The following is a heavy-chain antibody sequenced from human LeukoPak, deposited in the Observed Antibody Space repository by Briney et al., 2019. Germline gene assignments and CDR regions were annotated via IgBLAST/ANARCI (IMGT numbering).Heavy chain of an antibody. CDR3: ARRLTYDSRAYYCLDY. Sequence: GESLKISCKGSGYSFTSYWIGWVRQKPGKGLEWMGIIFPRDSDTRYSPSFQGQVTISADKSISTAYLQWSSLKASDTAMYYCARRLTYDSRAYYCLDYWGQGTLVTVSS. J-gene: IGHJ4*02. CDR1: GYSFTSYW. D-gene: IGHD3-22*01. CDR2: IFPRDSDT. V-gene: IGHV5-51*01.